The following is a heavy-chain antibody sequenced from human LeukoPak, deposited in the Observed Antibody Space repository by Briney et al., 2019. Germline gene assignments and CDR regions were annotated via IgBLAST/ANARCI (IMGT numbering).Heavy chain of an antibody. CDR3: ARDRAGYDSHYFDY. CDR1: GFTFSSYS. CDR2: ISSSSSYI. J-gene: IGHJ4*02. D-gene: IGHD3-22*01. V-gene: IGHV3-21*01. Sequence: PGGSLRLSCAASGFTFSSYSMNWVRQAPGKGLEWVSSISSSSSYIYYADSVKGRFTISRDNAKNSLYLQMNSLRAEDTAVYYCARDRAGYDSHYFDYWGQGTLVTVSS.